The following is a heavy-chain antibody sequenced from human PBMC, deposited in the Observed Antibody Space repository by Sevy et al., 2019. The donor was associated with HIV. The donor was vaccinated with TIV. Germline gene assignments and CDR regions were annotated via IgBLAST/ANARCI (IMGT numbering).Heavy chain of an antibody. D-gene: IGHD3-3*01. CDR2: IWYDGSNK. CDR3: ASGITIFGVVTTGLDY. CDR1: GFTFSSYG. J-gene: IGHJ4*02. V-gene: IGHV3-33*01. Sequence: GGSLRLSCAASGFTFSSYGMHWVRQAPGKGLEWVAVIWYDGSNKYYADSMKGRFTISRDNSKNTRNLQMNSLRAEDTAVYYCASGITIFGVVTTGLDYWGQGTLVTVSS.